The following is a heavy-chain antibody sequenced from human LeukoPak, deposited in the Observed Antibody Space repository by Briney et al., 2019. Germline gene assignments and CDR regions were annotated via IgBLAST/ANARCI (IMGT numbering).Heavy chain of an antibody. CDR2: IYHSGST. Sequence: SETLSLTCTVSGYSISGGYYWGWIRQPPGKGLEWIGSIYHSGSTYYNPSLKSRVTISVDTSKNQFSLKLSSVTAAGTAVYYCARDHLAAAGTWGQGTLVTVSS. CDR1: GYSISGGYY. CDR3: ARDHLAAAGT. V-gene: IGHV4-38-2*02. J-gene: IGHJ5*02. D-gene: IGHD6-13*01.